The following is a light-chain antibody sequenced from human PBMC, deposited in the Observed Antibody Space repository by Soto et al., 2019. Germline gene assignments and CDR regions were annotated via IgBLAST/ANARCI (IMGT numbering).Light chain of an antibody. CDR2: KAS. CDR3: QQYHIYSGT. Sequence: DIHMTQSPSTLSASVAYRVSITCRASQTIDSWLAWYQQRPGKPPNLLIYKASTLASGVPSRFSGSGSGTEFTLTINSLQPDDFAAYSSQQYHIYSGTFGQGTRWIS. CDR1: QTIDSW. V-gene: IGKV1-5*03. J-gene: IGKJ1*01.